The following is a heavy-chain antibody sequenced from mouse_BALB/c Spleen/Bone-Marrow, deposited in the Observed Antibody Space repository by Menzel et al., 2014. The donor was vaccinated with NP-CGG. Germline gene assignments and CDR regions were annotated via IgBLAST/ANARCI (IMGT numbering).Heavy chain of an antibody. J-gene: IGHJ4*01. V-gene: IGHV1-80*01. D-gene: IGHD2-1*01. Sequence: VQLQQSGAELVRPGSSVKISCKASGYAFGSYWMNWVKQRPGQGLESIGQIYPGDGDTNYNGKFKGKATLTADKSSSTAYMQLSSLTSEDSAVYFCARGDGNYPFYAMDYWGQGTSVTVSS. CDR1: GYAFGSYW. CDR2: IYPGDGDT. CDR3: ARGDGNYPFYAMDY.